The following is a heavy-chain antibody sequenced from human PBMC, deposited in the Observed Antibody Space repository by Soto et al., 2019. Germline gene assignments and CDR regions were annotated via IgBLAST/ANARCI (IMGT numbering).Heavy chain of an antibody. Sequence: QVQLQESGPGLVKPSQTLSLTCTVSGGSISSGDYYWSWIRQPPGKGLEWIGYIYYSGSTYYNPSLTSRVTISVDTSKNQFSLKLSSVTAADPAVYYCARDMWYSSSSMGAFDIWGQGTMVTVSS. V-gene: IGHV4-30-4*01. J-gene: IGHJ3*02. CDR3: ARDMWYSSSSMGAFDI. CDR1: GGSISSGDYY. CDR2: IYYSGST. D-gene: IGHD6-6*01.